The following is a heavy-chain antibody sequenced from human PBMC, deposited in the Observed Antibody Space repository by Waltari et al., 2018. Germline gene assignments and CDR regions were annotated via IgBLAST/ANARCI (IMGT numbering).Heavy chain of an antibody. CDR1: GYTFTSYY. CDR3: ARYYQGGATLWTCGY. CDR2: INPSGGST. D-gene: IGHD1-26*01. V-gene: IGHV1-46*01. Sequence: QVQLVQSGAEVKKPGASVKVSCKASGYTFTSYYMHWVRQAPGQGLEWMGIINPSGGSTSYAQNFQGRVTMPRDTSTSTVYMELSSLRSEDTAVYYCARYYQGGATLWTCGYWGQGTLVTVSS. J-gene: IGHJ4*02.